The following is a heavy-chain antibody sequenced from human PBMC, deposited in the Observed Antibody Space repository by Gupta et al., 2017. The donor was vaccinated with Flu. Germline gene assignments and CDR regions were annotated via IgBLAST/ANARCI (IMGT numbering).Heavy chain of an antibody. V-gene: IGHV4-30-4*01. CDR1: GGSISNDDHY. CDR2: IYYSGSA. D-gene: IGHD2-15*01. CDR3: ARGVVADTGFDY. J-gene: IGHJ4*02. Sequence: QVQLQESGPGLVKPSQTLSLTCTVSGGSISNDDHYWNWVRQPPGMGLEWIGYIYYSGSAYYNPSLKSRVAISVDTSKNQFSLKLSSVTAADTAVYYCARGVVADTGFDYWGQGTLVTVSS.